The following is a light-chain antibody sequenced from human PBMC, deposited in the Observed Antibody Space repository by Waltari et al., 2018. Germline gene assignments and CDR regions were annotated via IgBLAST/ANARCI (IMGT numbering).Light chain of an antibody. CDR1: QSVSSN. Sequence: EIVMTQSPATLSVSPGDRATLSCRASQSVSSNLAWYQQKPGQAPRHLIHGASTRATGCPARFSGSGSGTEFTLTTGSLQSEDFAVYYCQQYNNWPPGTFGQGTKVEIK. V-gene: IGKV3-15*01. CDR2: GAS. CDR3: QQYNNWPPGT. J-gene: IGKJ1*01.